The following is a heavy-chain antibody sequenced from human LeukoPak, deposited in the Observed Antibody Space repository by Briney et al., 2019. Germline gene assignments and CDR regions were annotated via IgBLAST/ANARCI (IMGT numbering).Heavy chain of an antibody. J-gene: IGHJ4*02. CDR2: FSYDGSNQ. CDR1: GFTFSTYA. CDR3: AKAKDGFRGYDYLFDY. V-gene: IGHV3-30-3*01. D-gene: IGHD5-12*01. Sequence: GGSLRLSCADSGFTFSTYAMHWVRQAPGTGLGWGAPFSYDGSNQRYADYVKGRFTISRDNSKNSQYLQMNSLRTEDTDVYYWAKAKDGFRGYDYLFDYWGQGTLVTVSS.